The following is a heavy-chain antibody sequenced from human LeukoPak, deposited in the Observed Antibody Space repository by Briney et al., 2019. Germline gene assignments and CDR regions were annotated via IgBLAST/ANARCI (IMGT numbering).Heavy chain of an antibody. J-gene: IGHJ6*03. CDR1: GYTFTSYG. V-gene: IGHV1-18*01. CDR2: ISAYNGNT. Sequence: ASVKVSCKASGYTFTSYGISWVRQAPGQGLEWMGWISAYNGNTNYAQKFQGRVTMTRDTSISTAYMELSRLRSDDTAVYYCARGKDIFDYYYYMDVWGKGTTVTVSS. CDR3: ARGKDIFDYYYYMDV.